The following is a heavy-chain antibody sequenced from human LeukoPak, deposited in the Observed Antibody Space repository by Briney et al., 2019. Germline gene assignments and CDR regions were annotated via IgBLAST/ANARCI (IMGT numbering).Heavy chain of an antibody. CDR3: ARGPPYGSRSDYFDY. CDR2: VRKDASEK. J-gene: IGHJ4*02. V-gene: IGHV3-7*01. CDR1: GFTFSNNW. D-gene: IGHD3-10*01. Sequence: PGESLRLSCAASGFTFSNNWMTWVRQAPGKGLEWVASVRKDASEKSYVDSVKGRFTISRDNAKNSLYLQMNSLRVEDTAVYYCARGPPYGSRSDYFDYWGQGTLVTVSS.